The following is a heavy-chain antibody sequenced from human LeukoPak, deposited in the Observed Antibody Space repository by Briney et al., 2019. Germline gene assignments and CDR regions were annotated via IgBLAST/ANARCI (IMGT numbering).Heavy chain of an antibody. CDR1: GSTLNRCG. Sequence: GGSLRLSCAVSGSTLNRCGMPWVPQAPGKGLGWVAFIVYDGSHPYYTDPVKGRFPISRDNSKNTVFLQMDSLRAEDTGVYYCVKGSGTNDYGMDTWGQGTTVTVPS. D-gene: IGHD3-10*01. CDR2: IVYDGSHP. CDR3: VKGSGTNDYGMDT. V-gene: IGHV3-30*02. J-gene: IGHJ6*02.